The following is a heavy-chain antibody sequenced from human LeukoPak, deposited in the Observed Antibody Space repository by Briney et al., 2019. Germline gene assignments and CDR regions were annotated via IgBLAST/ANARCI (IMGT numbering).Heavy chain of an antibody. V-gene: IGHV1-2*02. CDR1: GYTFTGYY. J-gene: IGHJ2*01. Sequence: ASVKVSCKASGYTFTGYYMHWVRQPPGQGLEWMGWINPNSGGTNYAQKFQGRVTMTRDTSISTAYMELSRLRSDDTAVYYCARDGAGGVYGDYGYFDLWGRGTLVTVSS. D-gene: IGHD4-17*01. CDR3: ARDGAGGVYGDYGYFDL. CDR2: INPNSGGT.